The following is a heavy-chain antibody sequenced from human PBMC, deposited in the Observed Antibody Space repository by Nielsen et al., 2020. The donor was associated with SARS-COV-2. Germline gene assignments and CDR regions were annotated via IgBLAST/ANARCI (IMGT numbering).Heavy chain of an antibody. CDR1: GFTFRSYW. CDR2: IKEDGTEK. D-gene: IGHD3-3*01. CDR3: ARSPTLRFLDSATYYYGMDV. V-gene: IGHV3-7*01. J-gene: IGHJ6*02. Sequence: GGSLRLSCAASGFTFRSYWMSWVRQAPGEGLEWVASIKEDGTEKYYVDSLKGRFTISRDNAKNALYLQMNSLRAEDTALYYCARSPTLRFLDSATYYYGMDVWGQGTTVTVS.